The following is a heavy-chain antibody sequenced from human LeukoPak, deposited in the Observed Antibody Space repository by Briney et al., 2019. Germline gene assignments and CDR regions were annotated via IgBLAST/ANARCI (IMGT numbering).Heavy chain of an antibody. V-gene: IGHV4-61*08. CDR2: IYYSGST. CDR1: GGSISSGGYY. Sequence: SETLSLTCTVSGGSISSGGYYWSWIRQPPGKGLEWIGYIYYSGSTNYNPSLKSRVTISVDTSKNQFSLKLSSVTAADTAVYYCARDGDYYYGMDVWGQGTTVTVSS. D-gene: IGHD3-3*01. J-gene: IGHJ6*02. CDR3: ARDGDYYYGMDV.